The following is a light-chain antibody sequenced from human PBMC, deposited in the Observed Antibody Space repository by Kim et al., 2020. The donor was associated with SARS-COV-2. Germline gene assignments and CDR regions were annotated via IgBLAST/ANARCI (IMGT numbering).Light chain of an antibody. CDR2: GAS. V-gene: IGKV3-15*01. J-gene: IGKJ4*01. Sequence: STGERPPLPWRASQSIIRNLARYQQKPGQRPRLLIYGASTRATDIPARFSWSGFGTEFTPTISSLQSEDFAVYYWQQYNNRTSGLTCGGGTKVEI. CDR1: QSIIRN. CDR3: QQYNNRTSGLT.